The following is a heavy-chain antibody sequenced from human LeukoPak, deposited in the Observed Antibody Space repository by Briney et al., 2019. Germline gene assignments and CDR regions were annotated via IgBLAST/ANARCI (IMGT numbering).Heavy chain of an antibody. J-gene: IGHJ4*02. CDR3: AKATVTRYYFDY. Sequence: PGGSLRLSCAASGFTFSSYAMTWVRQAPGKGLEWVSAISGSGDITYYADSVKGRFTISRGNSKNTLYLQVNSLRAEDTAVYYCAKATVTRYYFDYWGQGTLVTVSS. V-gene: IGHV3-23*01. CDR1: GFTFSSYA. D-gene: IGHD4-17*01. CDR2: ISGSGDIT.